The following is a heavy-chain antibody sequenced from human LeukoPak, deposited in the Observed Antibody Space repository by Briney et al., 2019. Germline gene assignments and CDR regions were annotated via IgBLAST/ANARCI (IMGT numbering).Heavy chain of an antibody. Sequence: GASVKVSCRASGNDFSDFYLNWVRQAPGRGLEWVGWINPHSRATHYAQRFRGRVTMDASITTAYMELNRLTSDDTAVYYCVTTTVTHTRDPWGQGTLVTVSS. CDR2: INPHSRAT. J-gene: IGHJ5*02. CDR1: GNDFSDFY. CDR3: VTTTVTHTRDP. D-gene: IGHD1-1*01. V-gene: IGHV1-2*02.